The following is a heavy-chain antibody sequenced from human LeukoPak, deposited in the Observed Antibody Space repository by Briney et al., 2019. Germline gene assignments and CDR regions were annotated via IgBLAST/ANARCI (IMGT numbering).Heavy chain of an antibody. J-gene: IGHJ5*02. CDR2: IYHSGST. CDR3: ARVRGWFDP. CDR1: GYSISSGYY. Sequence: SETLSLTCTVSGYSISSGYYWGWIRQPPGKGLEWIGSIYHSGSTYYNPSLKSRVTISVDTSKNQFSLKLSSVTAADTAVYYCARVRGWFDPWGQGTLVTVSS. D-gene: IGHD3-16*01. V-gene: IGHV4-38-2*02.